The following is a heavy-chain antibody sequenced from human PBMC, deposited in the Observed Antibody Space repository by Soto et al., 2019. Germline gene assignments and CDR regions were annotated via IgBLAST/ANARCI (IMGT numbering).Heavy chain of an antibody. J-gene: IGHJ4*02. V-gene: IGHV1-69*13. D-gene: IGHD3-22*01. CDR1: GGTFSSYA. CDR2: IIPIFGTA. Sequence: SVEVSCKASGGTFSSYAISWVRQAPGQGLEWMGGIIPIFGTANYAQKFQGRVTITADESTSTAYMELSSLRSEDTAVYYCASSTYYYDSSGYQLDYWGQGTLVTVSS. CDR3: ASSTYYYDSSGYQLDY.